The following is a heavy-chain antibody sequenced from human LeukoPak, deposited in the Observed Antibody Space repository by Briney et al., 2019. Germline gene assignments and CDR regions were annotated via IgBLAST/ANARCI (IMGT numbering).Heavy chain of an antibody. CDR2: IYTSGST. CDR1: GGSISSGSYY. Sequence: SETLSLTCTVSGGSISSGSYYWSWIRQPAGKGLEWIGRIYTSGSTNYNPSLKSRVAMSVDTSKNQFSLKLSSVTAADTAVYYCARTGWYSSSAVLDYWGQGTLVTVSS. V-gene: IGHV4-61*02. D-gene: IGHD6-6*01. J-gene: IGHJ4*02. CDR3: ARTGWYSSSAVLDY.